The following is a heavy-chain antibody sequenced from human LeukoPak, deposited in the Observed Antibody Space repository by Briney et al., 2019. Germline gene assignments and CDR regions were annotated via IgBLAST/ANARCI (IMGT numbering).Heavy chain of an antibody. J-gene: IGHJ4*02. Sequence: PSETLSLTCTVSGGSISSSSYYWGWIRQPPGKGLEWSGSIYQSGSTYYNPSRKRRVTIAVDPSKTPFSLKLSSVTAADTAVYYCARLELWVDYWGQGTLVTVSS. CDR3: ARLELWVDY. CDR1: GGSISSSSYY. V-gene: IGHV4-39*01. D-gene: IGHD5-18*01. CDR2: IYQSGST.